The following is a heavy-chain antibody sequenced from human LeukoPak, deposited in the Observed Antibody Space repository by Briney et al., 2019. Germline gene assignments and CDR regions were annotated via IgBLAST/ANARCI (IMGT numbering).Heavy chain of an antibody. V-gene: IGHV1-2*02. CDR2: INPNSGGT. D-gene: IGHD3-22*01. CDR1: GYTFTSYY. Sequence: VASVKVSCKASGYTFTSYYMHWVRQAPGQGLEWMGWINPNSGGTNYAQKFQGRVTMTRDTSISTAYMELSRLRSDDTAVYYCARDYSYDSSGSIDYWGQGTLVTVSS. CDR3: ARDYSYDSSGSIDY. J-gene: IGHJ4*02.